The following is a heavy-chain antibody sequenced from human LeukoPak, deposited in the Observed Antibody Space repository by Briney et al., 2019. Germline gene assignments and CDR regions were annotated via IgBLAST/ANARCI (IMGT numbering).Heavy chain of an antibody. Sequence: KPSETLSLTCAVYGGSFSGYYWSWIRQHPGKGLEWIGYIYYSGSTYYNPSLKSRVTISVDTSKNQFSLKLSSVTAADTAVYYCARESARSKKTHQLFDPWGQGTLVTVSS. D-gene: IGHD6-13*01. CDR3: ARESARSKKTHQLFDP. V-gene: IGHV4-31*11. J-gene: IGHJ5*02. CDR2: IYYSGST. CDR1: GGSFSGYY.